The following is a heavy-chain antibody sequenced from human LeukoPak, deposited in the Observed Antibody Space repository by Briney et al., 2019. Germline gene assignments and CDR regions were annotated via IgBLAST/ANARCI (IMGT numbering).Heavy chain of an antibody. Sequence: ASVKVSCKASGYTFTSYGISWVRQAPGQGLEWMGWISAYNGNTNYAQKLQGRVTMITDTSTSTAYMELRSLRSDDTAVYYCARDSGWLLLCGRSCSDYFDYWGQGTLVTVSS. J-gene: IGHJ4*02. V-gene: IGHV1-18*01. CDR3: ARDSGWLLLCGRSCSDYFDY. CDR2: ISAYNGNT. CDR1: GYTFTSYG. D-gene: IGHD3-3*01.